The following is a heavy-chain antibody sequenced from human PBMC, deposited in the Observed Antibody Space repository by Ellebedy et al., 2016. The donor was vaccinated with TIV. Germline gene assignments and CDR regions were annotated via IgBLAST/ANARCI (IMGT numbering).Heavy chain of an antibody. CDR2: IYYTGST. V-gene: IGHV4-39*01. D-gene: IGHD3-10*01. CDR1: GDSISRSSYY. CDR3: ARWFGELLYVRWFDP. Sequence: SETLSLTCTVSGDSISRSSYYWGWIRQPPGTGLEWIGSIYYTGSTDYNPSLKSRVAISADTSKNQFSLRLSSLTAADTAVYYCARWFGELLYVRWFDPWGQGTLVTVSS. J-gene: IGHJ5*02.